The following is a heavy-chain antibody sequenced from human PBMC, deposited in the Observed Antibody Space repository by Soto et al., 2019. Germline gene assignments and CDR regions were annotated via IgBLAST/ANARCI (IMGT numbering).Heavy chain of an antibody. CDR3: AKDPLWFGELLLGLHYFDY. J-gene: IGHJ4*02. D-gene: IGHD3-10*01. CDR1: GFTFSSYA. CDR2: ISGSGGST. V-gene: IGHV3-23*01. Sequence: PGGSLRLSCAASGFTFSSYAMSWVRQAPGKGLEWVSAISGSGGSTYYADSVKGRFTISRDNSKNTLYLQMNSLRAEDTAVYYCAKDPLWFGELLLGLHYFDYWGQGTLVTVSS.